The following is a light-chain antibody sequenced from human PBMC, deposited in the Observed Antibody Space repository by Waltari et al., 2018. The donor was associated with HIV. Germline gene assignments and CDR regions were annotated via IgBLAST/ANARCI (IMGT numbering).Light chain of an antibody. V-gene: IGLV1-40*01. CDR2: VSI. CDR3: QSYDSSLTMV. CDR1: SSNIGAGYD. J-gene: IGLJ2*01. Sequence: QSVLTQPPSVSGAPGQRVTISCTGGSSNIGAGYDVHWYQRLTGTAPKPLIFVSIKRPSGVPHRFPGSSSGTSASLAIPGLQAEDEADYYCQSYDSSLTMVFGGGTKVTVL.